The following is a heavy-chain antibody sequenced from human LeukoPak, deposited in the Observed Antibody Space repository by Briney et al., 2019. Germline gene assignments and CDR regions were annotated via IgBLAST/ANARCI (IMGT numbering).Heavy chain of an antibody. CDR1: GFTFSSYS. Sequence: GGSLRLSCAASGFTFSSYSMNWVRQAPGKGLEWVSSISSSSSYIYYADSVKGRFTISRDNSKNTLYLQMNSLRAEDTAVYYCAKDVPDSSGYEAHFDYWGQGTLVTVSS. D-gene: IGHD3-22*01. V-gene: IGHV3-21*04. J-gene: IGHJ4*02. CDR3: AKDVPDSSGYEAHFDY. CDR2: ISSSSSYI.